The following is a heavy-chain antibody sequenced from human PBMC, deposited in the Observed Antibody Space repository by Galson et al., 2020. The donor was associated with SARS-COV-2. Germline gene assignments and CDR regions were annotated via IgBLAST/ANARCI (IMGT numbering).Heavy chain of an antibody. CDR3: GRSKMPPPLFEL. J-gene: IGHJ4*02. Sequence: ASVKVSCKTSGYTFTGHYMRWLRQAPGQGLEWMGWINPQSGETRSAKKFQGRVIMTWDTSMSTAYMELRRLGSDDAAIYYCGRSKMPPPLFELWGQGTLVTVSS. CDR1: GYTFTGHY. V-gene: IGHV1-2*02. CDR2: INPQSGET. D-gene: IGHD3-3*01.